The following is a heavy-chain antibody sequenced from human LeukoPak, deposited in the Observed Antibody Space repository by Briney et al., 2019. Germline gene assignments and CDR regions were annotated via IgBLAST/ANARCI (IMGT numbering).Heavy chain of an antibody. Sequence: GRSLRLSCAASGFTISSYAMHWVRQAPGKGLEWAAVISYDGSNKYYADSVKGRFTISRDNSKNTLYLQMNSLRAEDTAVYYCARGHPPREYYYDSSGPIGDYFDYWGQGTLVTVSS. D-gene: IGHD3-22*01. CDR1: GFTISSYA. CDR2: ISYDGSNK. J-gene: IGHJ4*02. V-gene: IGHV3-30-3*01. CDR3: ARGHPPREYYYDSSGPIGDYFDY.